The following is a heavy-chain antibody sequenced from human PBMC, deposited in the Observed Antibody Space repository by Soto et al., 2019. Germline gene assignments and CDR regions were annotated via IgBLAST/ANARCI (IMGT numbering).Heavy chain of an antibody. D-gene: IGHD2-8*01. CDR1: GGTFSSYT. Sequence: QVQLVQSGAEVKKPGSSVKVSCKASGGTFSSYTISWVRQAPGQGLEWMGRIIPILGIANYAQKFQGRVTITVDKSTSTAYMELSSLRSEDTAVYYCASVSQMEWPGTNGVSIGSYYYYMDVWGKGTTVTVSS. J-gene: IGHJ6*03. CDR3: ASVSQMEWPGTNGVSIGSYYYYMDV. CDR2: IIPILGIA. V-gene: IGHV1-69*02.